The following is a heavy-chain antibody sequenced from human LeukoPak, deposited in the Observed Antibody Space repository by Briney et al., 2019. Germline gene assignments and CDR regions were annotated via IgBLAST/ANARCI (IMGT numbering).Heavy chain of an antibody. CDR2: INHSGST. V-gene: IGHV4-34*01. CDR3: ARDYYS. J-gene: IGHJ4*02. CDR1: GFTVSTNY. D-gene: IGHD2-21*01. Sequence: GSLRLSCAASGFTVSTNYMSWVRQPPGKGLEWIGEINHSGSTNYNTSLKSRVTISVDTSKNQFSLKLSSVTAADTAVYYCARDYYSWGQGTLVTVSS.